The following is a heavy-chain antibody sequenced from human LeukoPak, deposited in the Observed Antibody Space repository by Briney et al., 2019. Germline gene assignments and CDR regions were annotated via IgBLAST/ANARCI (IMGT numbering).Heavy chain of an antibody. CDR1: GGSMSNDF. J-gene: IGHJ5*02. D-gene: IGHD6-13*01. Sequence: PSDTLSLPCTLSGGSMSNDFWSRIRQPPGKGLEWIGYISYSGITNYTHSRKSRVTISVPTSKTQFSLRLRSVTAADMAVYFCAGNIAAINIPGSRVDPWGQGTLVTVSS. CDR2: ISYSGIT. CDR3: AGNIAAINIPGSRVDP. V-gene: IGHV4-59*07.